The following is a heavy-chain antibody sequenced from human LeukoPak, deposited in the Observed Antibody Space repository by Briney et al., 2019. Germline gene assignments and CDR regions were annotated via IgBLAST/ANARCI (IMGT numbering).Heavy chain of an antibody. D-gene: IGHD1-26*01. CDR2: IYHSGST. CDR3: ARDIEGSGLDY. V-gene: IGHV4-38-2*02. Sequence: PSETLSLTCTVSGYSISSGYYWGWIRQPPGKGLEWIGSIYHSGSTYYNPSLKSRVTISVDTSKNQFSLKLSSVTAADTAVYYCARDIEGSGLDYWGQGTLVTVSS. J-gene: IGHJ4*02. CDR1: GYSISSGYY.